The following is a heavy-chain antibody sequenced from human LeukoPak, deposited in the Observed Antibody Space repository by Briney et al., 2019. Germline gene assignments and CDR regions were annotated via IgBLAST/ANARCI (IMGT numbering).Heavy chain of an antibody. CDR3: ARTRNYYDSNPFDY. V-gene: IGHV3-7*01. D-gene: IGHD3-22*01. CDR1: GFTFTTYW. J-gene: IGHJ4*02. CDR2: IKQDGSEK. Sequence: PGGSLRLSCAASGFTFTTYWMSWVRQAPGKGLEWVANIKQDGSEKYYVDSVKGRFTISRDNAKNSLYLQMNSPRAEDTAVYYCARTRNYYDSNPFDYWGQGTLVTVSS.